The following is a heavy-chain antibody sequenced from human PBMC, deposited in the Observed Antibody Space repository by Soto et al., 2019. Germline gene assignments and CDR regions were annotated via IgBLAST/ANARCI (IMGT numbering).Heavy chain of an antibody. D-gene: IGHD5-18*01. V-gene: IGHV3-66*04. CDR1: GVTVSSNY. J-gene: IGHJ4*02. CDR2: IYSGGST. CDR3: ARHGYKYGGGSFAY. Sequence: EVQLVESGGGLVQPGGSLRLSCAASGVTVSSNYMSWVRQAPGKGLEWVSVIYSGGSTDYADSVKGRFTISRDNSKNTLYLQMNSLRAEHTAVYYCARHGYKYGGGSFAYWGQGTLVTVS.